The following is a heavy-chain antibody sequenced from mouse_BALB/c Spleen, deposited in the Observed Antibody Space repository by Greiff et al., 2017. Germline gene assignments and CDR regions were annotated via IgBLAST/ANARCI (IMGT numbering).Heavy chain of an antibody. J-gene: IGHJ3*01. CDR3: AREGNYYDYDGGLPWFAY. V-gene: IGHV1-18*01. D-gene: IGHD2-4*01. CDR2: INPNNGGT. CDR1: GYTFTEYT. Sequence: EVKLVESGPELVKPGASVKISCKTSGYTFTEYTMHWVKQSHGKGLEWIGGINPNNGGTSYNQKFKGKATLTVDKSSRTAYMELRSLTSEDSAVYYCAREGNYYDYDGGLPWFAYWGQGTLVTVSA.